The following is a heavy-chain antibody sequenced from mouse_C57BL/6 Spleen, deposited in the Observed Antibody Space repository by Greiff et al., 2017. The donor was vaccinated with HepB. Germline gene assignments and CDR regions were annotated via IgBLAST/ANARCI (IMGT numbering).Heavy chain of an antibody. CDR2: FYPGSGSI. CDR3: ARREIYYYGSSPYYFDY. D-gene: IGHD1-1*01. Sequence: QVQLQQSGAELVKPGASVKLSCKASGYTFTEYTIHWVKQRSGQGLEWIGWFYPGSGSIKYNEKFKDKATLTADKSSSTVYMELSRLTSEDSAVYFCARREIYYYGSSPYYFDYWCQGTTLTVSS. V-gene: IGHV1-62-2*01. J-gene: IGHJ2*01. CDR1: GYTFTEYT.